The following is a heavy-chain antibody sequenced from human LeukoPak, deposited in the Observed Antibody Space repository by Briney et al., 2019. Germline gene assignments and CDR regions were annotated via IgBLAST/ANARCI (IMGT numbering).Heavy chain of an antibody. CDR2: IYTSGST. J-gene: IGHJ4*02. Sequence: SETLSLTCAVSGGSISSGGYSWSWLRQPAGRGLEWIGRIYTSGSTNYNPSLKSRVTMSVDTSKNQFSLKLSSVTATDTAVYYCARERFHYYDSSGYLPVYYFDYWGQGTLVTVSS. D-gene: IGHD3-22*01. V-gene: IGHV4-61*02. CDR3: ARERFHYYDSSGYLPVYYFDY. CDR1: GGSISSGGYS.